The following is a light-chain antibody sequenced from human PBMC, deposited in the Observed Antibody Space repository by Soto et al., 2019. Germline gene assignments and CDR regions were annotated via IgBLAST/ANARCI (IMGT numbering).Light chain of an antibody. Sequence: QSVLTQPASVSGSPGQSITISCTGTSSDIGGYNYVSWYQQHPGKAPKLVISEVTNRPSGVSNRFSGSKSGNTASLTISGLQTEDEADYYCCSYTITSTPFVCGTGTKVTVL. CDR2: EVT. CDR3: CSYTITSTPFV. J-gene: IGLJ1*01. V-gene: IGLV2-14*01. CDR1: SSDIGGYNY.